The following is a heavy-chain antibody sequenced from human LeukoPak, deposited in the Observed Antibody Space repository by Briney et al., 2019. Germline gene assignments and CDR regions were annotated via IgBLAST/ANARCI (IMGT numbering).Heavy chain of an antibody. J-gene: IGHJ4*02. CDR2: INPNSGGT. D-gene: IGHD6-13*01. V-gene: IGHV1-2*02. CDR1: GYTFTGYY. CDR3: ARDIIGSS. Sequence: ASVKVSCKASGYTFTGYYMHWVRQAPGQGLEWMGWINPNSGGTNYAQKFQGRVTITVDKSTSTAYMELSSLRSEDTAVYYCARDIIGSSWGQGTLVTVSS.